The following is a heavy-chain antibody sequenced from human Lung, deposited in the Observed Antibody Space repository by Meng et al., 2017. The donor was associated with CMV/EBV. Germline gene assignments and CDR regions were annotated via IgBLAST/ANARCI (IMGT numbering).Heavy chain of an antibody. J-gene: IGHJ6*02. D-gene: IGHD2-2*01. CDR2: IYPGDSDT. Sequence: GGSLRLSCQGSGYSFSNYWIGWVRQMPGKGLEWMGIIYPGDSDTRYRPSFEGQVTISVDKSISTAYLQWSSLKASDTAIYYCEGHFGTDIVAVPAAKHCYYAMDVWXQGTTVXVSS. V-gene: IGHV5-51*01. CDR1: GYSFSNYW. CDR3: EGHFGTDIVAVPAAKHCYYAMDV.